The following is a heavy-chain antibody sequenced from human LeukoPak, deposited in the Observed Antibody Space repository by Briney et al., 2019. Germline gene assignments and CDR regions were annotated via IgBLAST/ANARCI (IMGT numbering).Heavy chain of an antibody. CDR2: IKHDGSEK. V-gene: IGHV3-7*01. Sequence: GGSLRVSCAVSGGTLSSYWMSWVRKAPGKGLELVANIKHDGSEKYYVDSVKGRLTISRLNAKNSLYLQMKSLRAEDTAVYYCCELEWPRGYWGQGALGTPSS. D-gene: IGHD1-7*01. CDR3: CELEWPRGY. CDR1: GGTLSSYW. J-gene: IGHJ4*02.